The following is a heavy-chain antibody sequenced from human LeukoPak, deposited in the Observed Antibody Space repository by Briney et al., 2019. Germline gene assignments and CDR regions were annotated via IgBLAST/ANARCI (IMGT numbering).Heavy chain of an antibody. Sequence: SETLSLTCSVSSDSISGYYWSWIRQPPGKGLEWIGQIYHSGSTNYNPSLKSRVTISVDKSKTQFSLNLSSVTAADTAIYYCAKNPHHDDDADEGFDYWGQGTLVTVSS. CDR1: SDSISGYY. D-gene: IGHD3-16*01. CDR3: AKNPHHDDDADEGFDY. CDR2: IYHSGST. J-gene: IGHJ4*02. V-gene: IGHV4-34*01.